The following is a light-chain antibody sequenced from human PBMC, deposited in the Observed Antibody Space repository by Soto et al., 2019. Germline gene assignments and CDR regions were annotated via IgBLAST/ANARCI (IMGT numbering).Light chain of an antibody. CDR1: QSVSNNY. Sequence: EVVLTQSPGTLSLSPGERATLSCRASQSVSNNYFAWYQQKPGQAPRLLIFGSSDRATGIPDRFSCSGSGTDFTLTLSRLEPEDFAVYYCQQYGSSPPYPFGQGNKLEIK. CDR2: GSS. CDR3: QQYGSSPPYP. V-gene: IGKV3-20*01. J-gene: IGKJ2*01.